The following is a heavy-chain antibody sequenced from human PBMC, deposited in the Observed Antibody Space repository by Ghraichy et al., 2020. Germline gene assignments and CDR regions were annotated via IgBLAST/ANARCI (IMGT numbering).Heavy chain of an antibody. V-gene: IGHV4-34*01. CDR3: ARGGSGLSPGLDY. J-gene: IGHJ4*02. D-gene: IGHD6-19*01. CDR2: KNHSEST. Sequence: KNHSESTNYNPSLKSRVTISVDTSKNQFSLNLNSVTAADTAVYYCARGGSGLSPGLDYWVQGTLFT.